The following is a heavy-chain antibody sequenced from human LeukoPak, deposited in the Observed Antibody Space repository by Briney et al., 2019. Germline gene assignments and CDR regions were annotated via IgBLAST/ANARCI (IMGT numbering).Heavy chain of an antibody. CDR3: ARSIYASGSFYTFDI. V-gene: IGHV3-23*01. CDR1: GFTFSSYA. J-gene: IGHJ3*02. Sequence: PGGSLRLSCAASGFTFSSYAMRWVRQVPGKAPEWVSGISGSGGSTYSADSVKGRFTMSRDNSKNTLYLQMNTLRAEDTAVYYCARSIYASGSFYTFDIWGQGTKVTVSS. CDR2: ISGSGGST. D-gene: IGHD3-10*01.